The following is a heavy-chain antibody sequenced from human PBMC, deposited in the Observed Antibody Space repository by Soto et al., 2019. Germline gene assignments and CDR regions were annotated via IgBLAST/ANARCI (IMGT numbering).Heavy chain of an antibody. CDR1: GYTFTGYY. J-gene: IGHJ4*02. D-gene: IGHD3-10*01. V-gene: IGHV1-2*04. CDR3: ALRNVGVRGIIFGY. Sequence: ASVKVSCKASGYTFTGYYMHWVRQAPGQGLEWMGWINPNSGGTNYAQKFQGWVTMTRDTYISTAYMELSRLRSDDTAVYYCALRNVGVRGIIFGYWGQGHLVNVPS. CDR2: INPNSGGT.